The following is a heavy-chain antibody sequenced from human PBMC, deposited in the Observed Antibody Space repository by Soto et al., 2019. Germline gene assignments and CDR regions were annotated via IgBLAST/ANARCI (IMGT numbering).Heavy chain of an antibody. V-gene: IGHV1-2*04. D-gene: IGHD2-2*01. Sequence: ASVKVSCKASGYTFTSYDINWVRQAPGQGLEWMGWINPNSGGTNYAQKFQGWVTMTRDTSISTAYMELSRLRSDDTAVYYCARGWLGYCSSTSCYDAFDIWGQGTMVTVSS. CDR3: ARGWLGYCSSTSCYDAFDI. CDR1: GYTFTSYD. CDR2: INPNSGGT. J-gene: IGHJ3*02.